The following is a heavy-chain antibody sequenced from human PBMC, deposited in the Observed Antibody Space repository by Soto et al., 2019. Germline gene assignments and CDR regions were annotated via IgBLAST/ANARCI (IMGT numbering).Heavy chain of an antibody. Sequence: QVQLVESGGGVVQPGRSLRLSCAASGFTFSSYGMHWVRQAPGKGLERVAVIWYDGSNKYYADSVKGRFTISRDNSKNSLYLQMNSLRAEDTAVYYCARGRGVVVPAARYGMDVWGQGTTVTVSS. J-gene: IGHJ6*02. CDR2: IWYDGSNK. CDR3: ARGRGVVVPAARYGMDV. CDR1: GFTFSSYG. V-gene: IGHV3-33*01. D-gene: IGHD2-2*01.